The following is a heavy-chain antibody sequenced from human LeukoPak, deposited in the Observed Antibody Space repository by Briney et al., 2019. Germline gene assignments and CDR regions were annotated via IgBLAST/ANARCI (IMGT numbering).Heavy chain of an antibody. Sequence: SETLSLTCTVSGYSISSGYYWGWIRQPPGKGLEWIGSIYHSGSTYYNPSLKSRVTISVDTSKNQFSLKLSSVTAADTAVYYCARAYYDFWSGYSYYFDYWGQGTLVTVSS. CDR1: GYSISSGYY. V-gene: IGHV4-38-2*02. CDR3: ARAYYDFWSGYSYYFDY. D-gene: IGHD3-3*01. CDR2: IYHSGST. J-gene: IGHJ4*02.